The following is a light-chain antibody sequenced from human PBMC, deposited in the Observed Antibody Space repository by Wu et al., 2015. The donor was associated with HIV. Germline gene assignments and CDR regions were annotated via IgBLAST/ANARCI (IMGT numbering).Light chain of an antibody. V-gene: IGKV1-5*03. Sequence: DIQMTQSPSTLSASVGDRVIITCRASQSISVWLAWYQQKPGKAPKLLIYKASSLESGVPSRFSGSGSGTDFTLTISSLQPDDFATYHCQQYHSYPYSFGQGTKLEIK. J-gene: IGKJ2*03. CDR2: KAS. CDR3: QQYHSYPYS. CDR1: QSISVW.